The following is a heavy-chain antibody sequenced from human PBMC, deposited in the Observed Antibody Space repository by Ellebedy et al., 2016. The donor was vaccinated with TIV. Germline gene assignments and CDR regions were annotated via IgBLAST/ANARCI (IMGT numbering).Heavy chain of an antibody. V-gene: IGHV3-21*01. Sequence: GESLKISCAASGFTFSSYSMNWVRQAPGKGLEWVSSISSSSSYIYYADSVKGRFTISRDNAKNSLYLQMNSLRAEDTAVYYCARVGYYEVTEGAYWGQGTLVTVSS. CDR2: ISSSSSYI. CDR3: ARVGYYEVTEGAY. D-gene: IGHD2/OR15-2a*01. CDR1: GFTFSSYS. J-gene: IGHJ4*02.